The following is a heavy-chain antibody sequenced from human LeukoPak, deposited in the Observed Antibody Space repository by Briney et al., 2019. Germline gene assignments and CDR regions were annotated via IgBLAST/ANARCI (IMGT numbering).Heavy chain of an antibody. CDR3: ARYQKGGGAFDI. V-gene: IGHV4-59*01. CDR2: INYSGST. CDR1: GGSISSYY. Sequence: PSETLSPSCTVSGGSISSYYWSWIRQPPGKGLEWIGCINYSGSTNYSPSLKSRVTISVDTSKNQFSLTLSSVTAADTAVYYCARYQKGGGAFDIWGQGAMVTVSS. J-gene: IGHJ3*02. D-gene: IGHD2-2*01.